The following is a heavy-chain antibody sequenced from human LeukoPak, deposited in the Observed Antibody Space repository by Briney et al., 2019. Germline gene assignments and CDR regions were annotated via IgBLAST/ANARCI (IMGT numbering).Heavy chain of an antibody. CDR3: AKMPVSYSSGWSTFDY. V-gene: IGHV3-23*01. D-gene: IGHD6-19*01. Sequence: GGSLRLSCAASGFTFSSYAMSWVRQTPGKGLEWVSGISDSGGSTYYADSVKGRFTISRDNTKNTLYLQMNSLRAEDTAIYYCAKMPVSYSSGWSTFDYWGQGTLVTVSS. CDR1: GFTFSSYA. CDR2: ISDSGGST. J-gene: IGHJ4*02.